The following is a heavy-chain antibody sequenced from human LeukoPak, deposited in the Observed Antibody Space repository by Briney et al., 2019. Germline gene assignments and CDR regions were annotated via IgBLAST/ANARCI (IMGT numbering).Heavy chain of an antibody. J-gene: IGHJ5*02. D-gene: IGHD6-19*01. CDR2: INPNSGGT. CDR1: GYTFTGYY. Sequence: ASVKVSCKASGYTFTGYYMHWVRQAPGQGLGWMGWINPNSGGTNYAQKFQGRVTMTRDMSISTAYMELSRLRSDDTAVYYCARSGPSGVAGRAGWFDPWGQGTLVTVSS. V-gene: IGHV1-2*02. CDR3: ARSGPSGVAGRAGWFDP.